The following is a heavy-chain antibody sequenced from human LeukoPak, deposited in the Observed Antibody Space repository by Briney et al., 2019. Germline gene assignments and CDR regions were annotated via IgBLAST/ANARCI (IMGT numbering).Heavy chain of an antibody. J-gene: IGHJ4*02. V-gene: IGHV1-2*02. CDR1: GYIFTNYG. CDR3: ARVGYCSGGSCYSGEDFDY. D-gene: IGHD2-15*01. Sequence: ASVKVSCKASGYIFTNYGISWVRQAPGQGLEWMGWINPNSGGTNYAQKFQGRVTMTRDTSISTAYMELSRLRSDDTAVYYCARVGYCSGGSCYSGEDFDYWGQGTLVTVSS. CDR2: INPNSGGT.